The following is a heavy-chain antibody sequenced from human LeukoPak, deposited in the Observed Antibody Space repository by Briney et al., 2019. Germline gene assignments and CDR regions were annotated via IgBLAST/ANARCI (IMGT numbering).Heavy chain of an antibody. J-gene: IGHJ3*02. D-gene: IGHD2-15*01. Sequence: ASVKVSCKASGYTFTSYGISWVRQAPGQGLEWMGWMSAYSGNTNYAQKLQGRVTMTTDTSTSTAYMELRSLRSDDTAVYYCASDRVRYCSGGSCPRDAFDIWGQGTMVTVSS. CDR2: MSAYSGNT. CDR3: ASDRVRYCSGGSCPRDAFDI. CDR1: GYTFTSYG. V-gene: IGHV1-18*01.